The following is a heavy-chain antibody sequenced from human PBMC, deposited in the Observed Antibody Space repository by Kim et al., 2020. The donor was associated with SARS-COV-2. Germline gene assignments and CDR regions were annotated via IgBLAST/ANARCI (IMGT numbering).Heavy chain of an antibody. CDR3: ARSEGYGSGTSNWFDP. Sequence: GESLKISCKGSGYSFTSYWIGWVRQMPGKGLEWMGIIYPGDSDTRYSPSFQGQVTISADKSISTAYLQWSSLKASDTAMYYCARSEGYGSGTSNWFDPWGQGTLVTVSS. D-gene: IGHD3-10*01. J-gene: IGHJ5*02. CDR2: IYPGDSDT. V-gene: IGHV5-51*01. CDR1: GYSFTSYW.